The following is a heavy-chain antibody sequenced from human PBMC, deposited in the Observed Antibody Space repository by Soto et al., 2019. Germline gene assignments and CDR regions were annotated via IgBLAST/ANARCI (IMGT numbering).Heavy chain of an antibody. V-gene: IGHV4-59*08. CDR3: ARPGRDWGALHY. Sequence: QVQLQESGPGLVKPSETLSLTCTVSNDSISTYYWTWIRQPPGKGLEWIGFIYYSGSTNYIPSLQSRVTISVDTSKNQFSLKMNSVTAADTAVYYCARPGRDWGALHYWGQGTLVTVSS. J-gene: IGHJ4*02. D-gene: IGHD7-27*01. CDR1: NDSISTYY. CDR2: IYYSGST.